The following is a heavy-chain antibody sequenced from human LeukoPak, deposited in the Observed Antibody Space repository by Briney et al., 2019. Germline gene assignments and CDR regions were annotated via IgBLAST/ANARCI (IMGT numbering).Heavy chain of an antibody. J-gene: IGHJ6*02. Sequence: ASVTVSCKASGYTFTSYYMYWVRQAPGQGLEWMGIINPSGGSTSYAQKFQGRVTMTRDTSTSTVYMELSSLRSEDTAVYYCAREWLSTLVPSKYGMDVWGQGTTVTVSS. D-gene: IGHD3-22*01. V-gene: IGHV1-46*01. CDR2: INPSGGST. CDR1: GYTFTSYY. CDR3: AREWLSTLVPSKYGMDV.